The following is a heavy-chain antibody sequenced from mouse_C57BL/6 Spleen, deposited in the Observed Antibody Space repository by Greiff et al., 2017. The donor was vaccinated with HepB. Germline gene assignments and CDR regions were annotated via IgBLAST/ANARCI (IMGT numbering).Heavy chain of an antibody. CDR3: ARGGHWDGGYFDY. V-gene: IGHV1-50*01. D-gene: IGHD4-1*01. J-gene: IGHJ2*01. CDR1: GYTFTSYW. CDR2: IDPSDSYT. Sequence: QVQLKQPGAELVKPGASVKLSCKASGYTFTSYWMQWVKQRPGQGLEWIGEIDPSDSYTNYNQKFKGKATLTVDTSSSTAYMQLSSLTSEDSAVYYCARGGHWDGGYFDYWGQGTTLTVSS.